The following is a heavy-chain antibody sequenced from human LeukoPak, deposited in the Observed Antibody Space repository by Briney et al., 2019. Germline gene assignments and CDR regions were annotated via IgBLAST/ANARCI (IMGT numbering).Heavy chain of an antibody. V-gene: IGHV1-18*01. CDR2: ISAYNGNT. Sequence: ASVKVSCKASGYTFTSYGISWVRQAPGQGLEWMGWISAYNGNTNYAQKLQGRVTMTTDTSTSTAYMELRSLRSDDTAVYYCARGGYYDFWSGYQMAFFDYWGQGTLVTVSS. CDR1: GYTFTSYG. CDR3: ARGGYYDFWSGYQMAFFDY. D-gene: IGHD3-3*01. J-gene: IGHJ4*02.